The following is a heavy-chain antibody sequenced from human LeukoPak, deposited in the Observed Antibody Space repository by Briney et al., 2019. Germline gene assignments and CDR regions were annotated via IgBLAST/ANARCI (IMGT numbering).Heavy chain of an antibody. Sequence: ASVKVSCKASGYTFTGYYMHWVRQAPGQGLEWMGWINPNSGGTNYAQKFQGRVTMTRDTSISTAYMELSRLRSDDTAVYYCARTYRKQWLVPLSYFDYWGQGALVTVSS. D-gene: IGHD6-19*01. J-gene: IGHJ4*02. V-gene: IGHV1-2*02. CDR3: ARTYRKQWLVPLSYFDY. CDR2: INPNSGGT. CDR1: GYTFTGYY.